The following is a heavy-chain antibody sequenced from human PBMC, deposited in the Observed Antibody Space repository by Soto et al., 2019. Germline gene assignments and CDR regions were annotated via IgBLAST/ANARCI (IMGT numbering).Heavy chain of an antibody. Sequence: SETLSLTCSVSGGSVSSGTYYWSWIRQPPGKGLEWIGYMYYSGSTNYNRSLKSRVTISVDKSKNQFSLKLTSVTAADTAVYYCARQRGYYVDYWGQGTLVTVSS. D-gene: IGHD3-22*01. J-gene: IGHJ4*02. CDR3: ARQRGYYVDY. CDR2: MYYSGST. V-gene: IGHV4-61*01. CDR1: GGSVSSGTYY.